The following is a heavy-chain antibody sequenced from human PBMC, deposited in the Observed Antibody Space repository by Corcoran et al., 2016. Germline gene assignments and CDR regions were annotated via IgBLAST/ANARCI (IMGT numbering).Heavy chain of an antibody. D-gene: IGHD2-2*01. CDR3: ARVRSWGFVPAAIHH. CDR1: GGSISSGGYY. V-gene: IGHV4-31*03. J-gene: IGHJ4*02. CDR2: IYYSGST. Sequence: QVQLQESGPGLVKPSQTLSLTCTVSGGSISSGGYYWSWIRQHPGKGLAWIGYIYYSGSTYYNPSLKSRVTISVDTSKNQFSLKLSSVTAADTAVYYCARVRSWGFVPAAIHHWGQGTLVTVSS.